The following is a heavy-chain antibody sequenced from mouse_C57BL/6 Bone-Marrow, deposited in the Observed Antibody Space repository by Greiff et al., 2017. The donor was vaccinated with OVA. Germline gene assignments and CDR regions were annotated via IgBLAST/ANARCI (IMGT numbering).Heavy chain of an antibody. Sequence: VQLQESGAELVKPGASVKMSCKASGYTFTSYWITWVKQRPGQGLEWIGDIYPGSGSTNYNEKFKSKGTLTVDTSSSTAYMQLSSLTSEDAAGDYCARGGTVVATDYWGQGTTLTVSS. V-gene: IGHV1-55*01. CDR1: GYTFTSYW. CDR2: IYPGSGST. CDR3: ARGGTVVATDY. J-gene: IGHJ2*01. D-gene: IGHD1-1*01.